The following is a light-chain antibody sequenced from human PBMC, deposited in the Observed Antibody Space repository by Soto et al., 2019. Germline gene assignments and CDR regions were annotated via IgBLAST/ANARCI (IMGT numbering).Light chain of an antibody. CDR3: QQHNAYSRT. CDR1: QSISGW. CDR2: QAS. J-gene: IGKJ1*01. V-gene: IGKV1-5*03. Sequence: IQMTQSPPTLSASVGDRVTITCWPSQSISGWLAWYQQKPGKAPNLLIYQASTLESGVPSRFSGSGSGTEFTLTISSLQPDDFATYHCQQHNAYSRTFGQGTRVDIK.